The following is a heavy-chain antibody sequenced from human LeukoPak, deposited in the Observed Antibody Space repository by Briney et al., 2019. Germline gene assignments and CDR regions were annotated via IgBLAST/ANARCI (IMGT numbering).Heavy chain of an antibody. Sequence: AASVKVSCKASGFTFTNSAVQWVRQARGQRLEWIGWIVVGSGNTNYAQKFQERVTITRDMSASTAYMELSSLRSDDTAVYYCAKDRSSGGSCYNYWGQGTLVTVSS. D-gene: IGHD2-15*01. CDR3: AKDRSSGGSCYNY. CDR1: GFTFTNSA. CDR2: IVVGSGNT. J-gene: IGHJ4*02. V-gene: IGHV1-58*01.